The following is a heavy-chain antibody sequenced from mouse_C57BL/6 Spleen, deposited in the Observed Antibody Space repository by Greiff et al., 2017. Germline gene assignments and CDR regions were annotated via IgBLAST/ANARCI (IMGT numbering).Heavy chain of an antibody. CDR1: GFTFSSYG. J-gene: IGHJ1*03. CDR3: GRRNNYEV. V-gene: IGHV5-6*02. Sequence: DVKLVESGGDLVKPGGSLKLSCAASGFTFSSYGMSWVRQTPDKRLEWVATISSGGSYTYYPDSVKGRFTISRDNAKNTLYLQMSSLKSEDTAMYYCGRRNNYEVWGTGTTVTVSS. D-gene: IGHD5-2*01. CDR2: ISSGGSYT.